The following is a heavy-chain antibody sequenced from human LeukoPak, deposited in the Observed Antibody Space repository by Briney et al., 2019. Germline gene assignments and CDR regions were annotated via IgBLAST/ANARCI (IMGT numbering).Heavy chain of an antibody. CDR3: ARPWERWAFDI. CDR1: GASISSYY. CDR2: IYYSGST. Sequence: SETLSLTCTVSGASISSYYWSWIRQPPGKGLEWIGYIYYSGSTNYNPSLKSRVTISVDTSKNQFSLKLSSVTAADTAVYYCARPWERWAFDIWGQGTMVTVSS. J-gene: IGHJ3*02. V-gene: IGHV4-59*08. D-gene: IGHD1-26*01.